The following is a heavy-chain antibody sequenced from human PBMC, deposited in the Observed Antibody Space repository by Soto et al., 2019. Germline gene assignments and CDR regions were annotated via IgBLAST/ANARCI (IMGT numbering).Heavy chain of an antibody. J-gene: IGHJ6*04. V-gene: IGHV1-8*01. Sequence: GASVKVSCKASGYTFTSYDIIWVRQATGQGLEWMGWMNPNSGNTGYAQKFQGRVTMTRNTSISTAYMELSSLRSEDTAVYYCARGRWFDYDFWSDHYYYYGMDVWGKGTRVTVSS. CDR1: GYTFTSYD. CDR2: MNPNSGNT. D-gene: IGHD3-3*01. CDR3: ARGRWFDYDFWSDHYYYYGMDV.